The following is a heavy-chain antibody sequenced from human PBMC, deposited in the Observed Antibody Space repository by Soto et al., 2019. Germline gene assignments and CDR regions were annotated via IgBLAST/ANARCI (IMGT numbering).Heavy chain of an antibody. D-gene: IGHD3-3*01. Sequence: SETLSLTCTVSGGSIRSSSYYGGWIRQPPGKGLEWIGSIYYSGSTYYNPSLESRVTISVDTSKNQFSLKLSSVTAADTAVYYRARLMGPYDFWSGYCRPPYYYYGMDVWGQGTTVT. V-gene: IGHV4-39*01. CDR1: GGSIRSSSYY. CDR3: ARLMGPYDFWSGYCRPPYYYYGMDV. J-gene: IGHJ6*02. CDR2: IYYSGST.